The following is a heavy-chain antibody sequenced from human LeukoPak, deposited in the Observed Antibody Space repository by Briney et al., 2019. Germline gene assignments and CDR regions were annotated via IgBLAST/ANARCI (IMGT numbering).Heavy chain of an antibody. D-gene: IGHD6-6*01. CDR2: IWYDGSNK. V-gene: IGHV3-33*06. Sequence: GGSLRLSCAASGFTFSSYGMHWVRQAPGKGLEWVAVIWYDGSNKYYADSVKGRFTIYRDNSKNTLYLQMNSLGAEDTAVYYCAKGLESSSSDAFDIWGQGTMVTVSS. CDR1: GFTFSSYG. CDR3: AKGLESSSSDAFDI. J-gene: IGHJ3*02.